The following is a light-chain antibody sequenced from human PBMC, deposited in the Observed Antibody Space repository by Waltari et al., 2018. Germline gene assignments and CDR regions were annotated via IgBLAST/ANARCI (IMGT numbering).Light chain of an antibody. CDR1: QSVSGNY. CDR3: QQYSASPHVT. J-gene: IGKJ5*01. CDR2: DTS. V-gene: IGKV3-20*01. Sequence: VSTQSPGTLSLSPGERATLPCRARQSVSGNYLAWYQPKPGQSPRLLIYDTSTRATGIPDRFRGSGSGTDFTLTINRLEPEDFAVYFCQQYSASPHVTFGQGTRLEIK.